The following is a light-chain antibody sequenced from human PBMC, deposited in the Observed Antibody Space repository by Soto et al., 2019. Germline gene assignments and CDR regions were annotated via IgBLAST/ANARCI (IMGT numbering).Light chain of an antibody. V-gene: IGLV3-21*02. Sequence: SYELTQPPSASVAPGQTARMTCGGTNIGSKSVHWYQQKPGQAPVLVVYDDSDRPSGIPERFSGSNSGNTATLTINRVEAGDEADYYCQVWDSSSDHPVVFGGGPKVTVL. CDR2: DDS. CDR1: NIGSKS. J-gene: IGLJ2*01. CDR3: QVWDSSSDHPVV.